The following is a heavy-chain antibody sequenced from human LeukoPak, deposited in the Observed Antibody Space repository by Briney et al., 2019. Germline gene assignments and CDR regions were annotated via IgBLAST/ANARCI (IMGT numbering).Heavy chain of an antibody. CDR2: IFYSGST. J-gene: IGHJ4*02. CDR1: GGSISTSNYY. V-gene: IGHV4-39*07. CDR3: ARDSGPWSGSGWFFDY. Sequence: SETLSLTCTVSGGSISTSNYYWGWIRQPPGKGLEWIGNIFYSGSTYYSPSLRSRVTISVDTSKNQFSLKLSSVTAADTAVYYCARDSGPWSGSGWFFDYWGQGTLVTVSS. D-gene: IGHD6-19*01.